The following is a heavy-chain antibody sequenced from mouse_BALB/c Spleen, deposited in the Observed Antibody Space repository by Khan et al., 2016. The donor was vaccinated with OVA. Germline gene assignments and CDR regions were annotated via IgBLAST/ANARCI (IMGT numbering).Heavy chain of an antibody. CDR1: GFTFTNYG. CDR2: INTSPGES. J-gene: IGHJ4*01. D-gene: IGHD2-14*01. CDR3: ARVGYNGTRDG. V-gene: IGHV9-3-1*01. Sequence: QIQLVQSGPELKKPGETVQISCKASGFTFTNYGMNWVKQAPGQGFKWLGWINTSPGESTFANDFTGRFAFSLATSASTAYLQIKSLKNEDTATYFGARVGYNGTRDGWGKGTSGTGSS.